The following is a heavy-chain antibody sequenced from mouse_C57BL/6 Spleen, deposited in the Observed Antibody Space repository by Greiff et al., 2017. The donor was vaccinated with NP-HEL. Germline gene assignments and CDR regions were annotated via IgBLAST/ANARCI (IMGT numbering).Heavy chain of an antibody. CDR2: IDPSDSYT. V-gene: IGHV1-69*01. Sequence: QVQLQQPGAELVMPGASVKLSCKASGYTFTSYWMHWVKQRPGQGLEWIGEIDPSDSYTNYNQKFKGKSTLTVDKSSSTAYMQLSSLTSEDSAVYYCARRGYDYHAPFFDYWGQGTTLTVSS. J-gene: IGHJ2*01. CDR1: GYTFTSYW. D-gene: IGHD2-4*01. CDR3: ARRGYDYHAPFFDY.